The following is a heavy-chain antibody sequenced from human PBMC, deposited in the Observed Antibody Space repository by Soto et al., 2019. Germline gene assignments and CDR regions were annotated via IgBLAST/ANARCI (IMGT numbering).Heavy chain of an antibody. CDR3: AKERETYYVDCSDDFYYFGIYV. V-gene: IGHV3-30*18. J-gene: IGHJ6*02. D-gene: IGHD2-15*01. Sequence: GGSLRLSCEASGFIFSDYGMHWVRQAPGKGLEWVALISYDGTNKNYADSVRGRFTISRDDSKNTLYLQMNNLRAEDTALYYCAKERETYYVDCSDDFYYFGIYVWGQGTTVTSSS. CDR1: GFIFSDYG. CDR2: ISYDGTNK.